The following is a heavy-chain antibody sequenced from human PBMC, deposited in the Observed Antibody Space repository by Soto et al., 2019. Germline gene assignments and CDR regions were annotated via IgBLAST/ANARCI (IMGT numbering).Heavy chain of an antibody. CDR3: ARGWSSGRVM. D-gene: IGHD6-19*01. CDR2: INHSGST. V-gene: IGHV4-34*01. J-gene: IGHJ4*02. Sequence: SETLSLTCAVYGGSFSGYYWSWIRQPPGKGLEWIGEINHSGSTNYNPSLKSRVTISVDTSKNQFSLKLSSVTAADTAVYYCARGWSSGRVMWGQGTLVTVSS. CDR1: GGSFSGYY.